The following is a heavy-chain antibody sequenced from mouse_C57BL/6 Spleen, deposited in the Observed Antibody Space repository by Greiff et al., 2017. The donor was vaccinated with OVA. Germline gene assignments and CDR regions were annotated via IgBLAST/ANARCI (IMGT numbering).Heavy chain of an antibody. Sequence: EVMLVESEGGLVQPGSSMKLSCTASGFTFSDYYMAWVRQVPEKGLEWVANINYDGSSTYYLDSLKSRFIISRDIAKNILYLQMSSLKSEDTATYYCARDGYYGSSYYFDYWGQGTTLTVSS. CDR3: ARDGYYGSSYYFDY. D-gene: IGHD1-1*01. CDR2: INYDGSST. J-gene: IGHJ2*01. V-gene: IGHV5-16*01. CDR1: GFTFSDYY.